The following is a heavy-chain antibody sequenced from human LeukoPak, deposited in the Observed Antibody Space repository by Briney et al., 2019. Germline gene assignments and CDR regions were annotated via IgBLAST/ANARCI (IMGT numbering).Heavy chain of an antibody. D-gene: IGHD1-26*01. V-gene: IGHV4-59*12. CDR3: ARDNSVGDNAWWFDP. J-gene: IGHJ5*02. CDR1: SGSISSYY. Sequence: RSSETLSLTCTVSSGSISSYYWSWIRQPPGKGLEWIGYIYYSGSTNYNPSLKSRVTISVDTSKNQFSLRLSSVTAADTAVYYCARDNSVGDNAWWFDPWGQGTLVTVSS. CDR2: IYYSGST.